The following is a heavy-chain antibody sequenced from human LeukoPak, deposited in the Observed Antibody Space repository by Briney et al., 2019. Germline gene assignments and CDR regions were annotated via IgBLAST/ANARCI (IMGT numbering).Heavy chain of an antibody. J-gene: IGHJ3*02. CDR2: VSAYKGNT. CDR1: GYTFRNHG. V-gene: IGHV1-18*01. D-gene: IGHD3-9*01. Sequence: ASVKVSCKASGYTFRNHGIHWVRQAPGRGLEWLGWVSAYKGNTNYAQKFQGRITMTTDTSTSSAYMELRSLRFDDTAVYYCARYNDILAGYYDDAFDIWGQGTLVTVSS. CDR3: ARYNDILAGYYDDAFDI.